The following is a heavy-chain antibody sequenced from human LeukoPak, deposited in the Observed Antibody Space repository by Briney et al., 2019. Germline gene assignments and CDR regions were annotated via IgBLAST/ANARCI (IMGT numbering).Heavy chain of an antibody. Sequence: SETLSLTCTVSGGSISSGDYYWSWIRQPPGTGLEWIGYIYYSGSTYYNPSLKSRVTISVDTSKNQFSLKLSSVTAADTAVYYCARKTLKGGPQAFDIWGQGTMVTVSS. D-gene: IGHD2-15*01. CDR2: IYYSGST. CDR3: ARKTLKGGPQAFDI. J-gene: IGHJ3*02. CDR1: GGSISSGDYY. V-gene: IGHV4-30-4*01.